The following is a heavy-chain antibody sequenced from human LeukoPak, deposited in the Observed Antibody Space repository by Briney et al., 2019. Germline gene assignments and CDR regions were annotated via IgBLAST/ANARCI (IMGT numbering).Heavy chain of an antibody. CDR2: IYYSGST. CDR3: ARAADVVVPVAIHFDY. D-gene: IGHD2-2*01. J-gene: IGHJ4*02. Sequence: SETQSLTCTVSGGSISSSSYYWGWIRQPPGKGLEWIGSIYYSGSTYYNPSLKSRVTISVDTSKNQFSLKLSSVTAADTAVYYCARAADVVVPVAIHFDYWGQGTLVTVSS. CDR1: GGSISSSSYY. V-gene: IGHV4-39*07.